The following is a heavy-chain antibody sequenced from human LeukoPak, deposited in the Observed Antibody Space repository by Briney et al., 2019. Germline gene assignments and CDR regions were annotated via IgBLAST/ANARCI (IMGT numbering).Heavy chain of an antibody. J-gene: IGHJ4*02. CDR3: ARLHTGAIDY. CDR2: IYYSGST. V-gene: IGHV4-39*01. D-gene: IGHD4/OR15-4a*01. Sequence: PSETLSLTCSVSGGSISSTNYYWGWIRQPPGKGLEWIGSIYYSGSTYYNPSLKSRVTKSVDTSKNQFSLKLSPVTAADTAVYYCARLHTGAIDYWGQGTLVTVSS. CDR1: GGSISSTNYY.